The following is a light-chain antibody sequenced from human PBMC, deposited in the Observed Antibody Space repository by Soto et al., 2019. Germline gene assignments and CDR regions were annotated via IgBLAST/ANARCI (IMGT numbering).Light chain of an antibody. CDR2: DNN. J-gene: IGLJ2*01. CDR3: GPWDNSLSDVV. CDR1: SSNIGNNY. Sequence: QSVLTQPPSVSAAPGQKVTISCSGSSSNIGNNYVSWYQQLPGTAPKLLIYDNNKRPSGIPDRFSGSKSGASATLGITGLQTGDEADYYCGPWDNSLSDVVFGGGTKVTVL. V-gene: IGLV1-51*01.